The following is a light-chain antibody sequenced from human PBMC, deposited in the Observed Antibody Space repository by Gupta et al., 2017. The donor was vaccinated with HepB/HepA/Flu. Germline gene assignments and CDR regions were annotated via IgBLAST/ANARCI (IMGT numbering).Light chain of an antibody. J-gene: IGKJ4*01. CDR3: QQYNNWPPRLT. V-gene: IGKV3-15*01. CDR2: GAS. CDR1: QSVSSN. Sequence: EIVMTQSPATLSVSPGERATLSCRASQSVSSNLAWYQQKPGQAPRLLIYGASTRATGIPARFSGSGSGTEFXLTISSXQSEDFAVYYCQQYNNWPPRLTFGXGTKVEIK.